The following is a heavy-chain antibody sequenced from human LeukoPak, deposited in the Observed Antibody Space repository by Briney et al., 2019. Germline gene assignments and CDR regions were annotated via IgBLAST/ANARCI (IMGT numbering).Heavy chain of an antibody. V-gene: IGHV3-74*01. Sequence: GGSLRLSCAASGFTFRNYWMHWVRQAPGKGLVWVSRTNEDGSIISYADSVKGRFTISRDNAKNTLFLQMNSLTAEDTAVYYCVRDLVIVDTPGDDFDYWGQGSLVAVSS. CDR3: VRDLVIVDTPGDDFDY. D-gene: IGHD2/OR15-2a*01. J-gene: IGHJ4*02. CDR2: TNEDGSII. CDR1: GFTFRNYW.